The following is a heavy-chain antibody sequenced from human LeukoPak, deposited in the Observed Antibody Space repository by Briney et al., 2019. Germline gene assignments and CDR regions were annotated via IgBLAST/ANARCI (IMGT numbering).Heavy chain of an antibody. CDR1: GFTFSSYA. Sequence: PGGSLTLSCAASGFTFSSYAMHWVRQAPGKGLEWVAVISYDGSNKYYADSVKGRFTISRDNVNNTLYLQMNSLRAENTAVYYWARAPGNAFDIWGQGTMVAVSS. V-gene: IGHV3-30-3*01. D-gene: IGHD1-14*01. J-gene: IGHJ3*02. CDR3: ARAPGNAFDI. CDR2: ISYDGSNK.